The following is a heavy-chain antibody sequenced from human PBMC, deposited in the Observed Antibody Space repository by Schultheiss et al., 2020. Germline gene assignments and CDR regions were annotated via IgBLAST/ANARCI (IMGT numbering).Heavy chain of an antibody. V-gene: IGHV3-11*01. J-gene: IGHJ4*02. CDR3: ARSFRYYYDSSGYSPFDF. CDR1: GFTFSYYY. Sequence: GGSLRLSCAASGFTFSYYYMSGVRQAPGKGLEWVSAISGSGGSTYYADSVKGRFTISRDNAKNSLYLQMNSLKTEDTAVYYCARSFRYYYDSSGYSPFDFWGQGTLVTVSS. D-gene: IGHD3-22*01. CDR2: ISGSGGST.